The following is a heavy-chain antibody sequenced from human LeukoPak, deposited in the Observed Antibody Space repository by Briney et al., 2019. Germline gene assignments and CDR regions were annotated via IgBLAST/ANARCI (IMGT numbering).Heavy chain of an antibody. V-gene: IGHV3-7*01. CDR2: IKQDGSEK. D-gene: IGHD6-13*01. CDR3: ARVITGYSSSWYVSRWFDP. CDR1: GFTFSSYG. Sequence: GGTLRLSCAASGFTFSSYGMSWVRQAPGKGLEWVANIKQDGSEKYYVDSVKGRFTISRDNAKNSLYLQMNSLRAEDTAVYYCARVITGYSSSWYVSRWFDPWGQGTLVTVSS. J-gene: IGHJ5*02.